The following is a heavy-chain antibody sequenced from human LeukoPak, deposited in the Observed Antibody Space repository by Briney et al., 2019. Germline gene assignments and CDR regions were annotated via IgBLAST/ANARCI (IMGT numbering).Heavy chain of an antibody. CDR1: GYSFTNYW. D-gene: IGHD2-15*01. CDR3: ARHRYCSGGSCYLDY. CDR2: IYPGDSDT. V-gene: IGHV5-51*01. Sequence: GESLKISCKGSGYSFTNYWIGWVRQMPGKGLEWMGIIYPGDSDTRYSPSFQGQVTISADKSISTAYLQWISLKASNTAMYYCARHRYCSGGSCYLDYWGQGTLVTVSS. J-gene: IGHJ4*02.